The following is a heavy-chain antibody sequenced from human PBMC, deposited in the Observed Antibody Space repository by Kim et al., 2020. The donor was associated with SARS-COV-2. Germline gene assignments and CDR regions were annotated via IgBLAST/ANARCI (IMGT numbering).Heavy chain of an antibody. CDR1: GGSFSGYY. Sequence: SETLSLTCAVYGGSFSGYYWSWIRQPPGKGLEWIGEINHSGSTNYNPSLKSRVTISVDTSKNQFSLKLSSVTAADTAVYYCARARITMIVVGSGYGMDVWGQETTVTVSS. J-gene: IGHJ6*02. V-gene: IGHV4-34*01. D-gene: IGHD3-22*01. CDR3: ARARITMIVVGSGYGMDV. CDR2: INHSGST.